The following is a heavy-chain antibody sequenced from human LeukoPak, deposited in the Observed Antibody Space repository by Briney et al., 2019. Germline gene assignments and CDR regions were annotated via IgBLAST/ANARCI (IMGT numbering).Heavy chain of an antibody. CDR3: ARGMYYYDGSGDY. Sequence: SETLSLTCTVSGGSISSYYWSWIRQPPGKGLEWIGYIYYSGSTNYNPSLKSRVTISINTSKNQFSLNLTSVTAADSAVYYCARGMYYYDGSGDYWGQGTLVTVSS. J-gene: IGHJ4*02. CDR1: GGSISSYY. D-gene: IGHD3-22*01. CDR2: IYYSGST. V-gene: IGHV4-59*08.